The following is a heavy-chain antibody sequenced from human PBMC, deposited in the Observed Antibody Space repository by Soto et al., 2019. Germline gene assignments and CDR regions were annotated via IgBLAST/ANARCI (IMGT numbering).Heavy chain of an antibody. CDR1: GFTVSSNY. D-gene: IGHD3-16*01. Sequence: ETLSLSCAASGFTVSSNYMSWVRQAPGKGLEWVSVIYSGGSTYYADSVKGRFTISRDNSKNTLYLQMNSLRAEDTAVYYCARVKEVGGYYYYGMDVWGQGTTVTVS. V-gene: IGHV3-53*01. CDR3: ARVKEVGGYYYYGMDV. CDR2: IYSGGST. J-gene: IGHJ6*02.